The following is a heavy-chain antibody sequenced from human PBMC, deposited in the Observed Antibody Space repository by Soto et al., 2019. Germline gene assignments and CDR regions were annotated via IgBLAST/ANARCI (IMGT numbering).Heavy chain of an antibody. D-gene: IGHD5-18*01. CDR1: GVSIRSYY. CDR2: FYHSGNS. Sequence: PSETLSLTCSVSGVSIRSYYWSWIRQSPEKGLELIGYFYHSGNSNYNPSLKSRVTISVDTSKNQLSLSLRSVTAADTAVYFCARISSVDPYGYVNGGLDVWGQGTTVTVSS. J-gene: IGHJ6*02. CDR3: ARISSVDPYGYVNGGLDV. V-gene: IGHV4-59*01.